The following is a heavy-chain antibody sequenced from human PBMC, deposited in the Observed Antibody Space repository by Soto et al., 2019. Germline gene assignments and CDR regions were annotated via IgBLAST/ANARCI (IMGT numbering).Heavy chain of an antibody. CDR1: EFTFISSF. J-gene: IGHJ4*02. Sequence: GSLRLSGIASEFTFISSFMGWVRQAPGKGLEWVANINQDGSGTYYVDSVKGRFTISRDNAKNSLYLQMNSPRAEDTAVYYCARYFRGSGRYFFDHWGQGTLVTVSS. CDR2: INQDGSGT. V-gene: IGHV3-7*03. D-gene: IGHD6-19*01. CDR3: ARYFRGSGRYFFDH.